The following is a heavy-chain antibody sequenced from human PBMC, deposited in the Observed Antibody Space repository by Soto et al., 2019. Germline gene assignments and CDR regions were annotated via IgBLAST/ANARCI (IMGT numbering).Heavy chain of an antibody. CDR3: ARDLGYCSSTSCYHKAPFDY. CDR2: IIPIFGTA. J-gene: IGHJ4*02. D-gene: IGHD2-2*01. V-gene: IGHV1-69*13. Sequence: SVKVSCKASGGTFSSYAISWVRQAPGQGLEWMGGIIPIFGTANYAQKVQGRVTITADESTSTAYMELSSLRSEDTAVYYCARDLGYCSSTSCYHKAPFDYWGQGTLVTVSS. CDR1: GGTFSSYA.